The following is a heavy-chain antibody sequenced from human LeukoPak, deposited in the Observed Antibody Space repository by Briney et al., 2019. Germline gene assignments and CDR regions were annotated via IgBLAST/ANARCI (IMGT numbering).Heavy chain of an antibody. CDR3: ARDNIVVVTGANDY. J-gene: IGHJ4*02. CDR1: GFTFSTYD. Sequence: GGSLRLSCAASGFTFSTYDMSWVRQAPGKGLEWVAVISYDGSNKYYADSVKGRFTISRDNSKNTLYLQMNSPRAEDTAVYYCARDNIVVVTGANDYWGQGTLVTVSS. CDR2: ISYDGSNK. V-gene: IGHV3-30-3*01. D-gene: IGHD2-21*02.